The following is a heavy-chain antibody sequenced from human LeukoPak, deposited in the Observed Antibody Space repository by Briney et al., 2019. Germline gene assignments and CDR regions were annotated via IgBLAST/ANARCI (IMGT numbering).Heavy chain of an antibody. CDR3: ARGGTIHGNDI. J-gene: IGHJ3*02. CDR1: GGSINSGTYY. CDR2: VSTSGST. V-gene: IGHV4-61*02. D-gene: IGHD1-1*01. Sequence: SQTLSLTCSVSGGSINSGTYYWSWIRQPAGKGLEWIGRVSTSGSTNYNPSLKSRLTISVDTSTNQFSLKLSSVTAADTAVYYCARGGTIHGNDIWGQGTMVTVSS.